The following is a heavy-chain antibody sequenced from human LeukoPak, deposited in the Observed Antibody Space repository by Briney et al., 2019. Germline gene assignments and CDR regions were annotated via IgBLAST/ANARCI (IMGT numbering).Heavy chain of an antibody. CDR1: GFTFSDYY. V-gene: IGHV3-11*01. Sequence: PGGSLRLSCAASGFTFSDYYMSWLRQAPGKGLEWVSYISSSGSTIYYADSVKGRFTISRDNAKNSLYLQMNSLRAEDTAVYYRARVRWAAQEMDVWGKGTTVTVSS. CDR2: ISSSGSTI. D-gene: IGHD5-24*01. J-gene: IGHJ6*04. CDR3: ARVRWAAQEMDV.